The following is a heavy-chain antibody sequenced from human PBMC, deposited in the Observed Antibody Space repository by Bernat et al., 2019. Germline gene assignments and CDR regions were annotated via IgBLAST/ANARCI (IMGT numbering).Heavy chain of an antibody. CDR3: AKWGRTYYYDSSGYSHFDY. CDR2: ISYDGSNK. CDR1: GFTFSSYG. J-gene: IGHJ4*02. V-gene: IGHV3-30*18. Sequence: QVQLVESGGGVVQPGRSLRLSCAASGFTFSSYGMHWVRQAPGKGLERVAVISYDGSNKYYADSVNCRFTISRYNSKNTLYLQMNSLRAEDTAVYYCAKWGRTYYYDSSGYSHFDYWGQGTLVPVSS. D-gene: IGHD3-22*01.